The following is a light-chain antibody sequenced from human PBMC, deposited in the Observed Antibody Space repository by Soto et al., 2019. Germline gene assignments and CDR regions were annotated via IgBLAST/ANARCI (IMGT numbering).Light chain of an antibody. CDR2: WAS. V-gene: IGKV4-1*01. Sequence: DIVMTQSPDSLAVSLGARATINCKSSQTVSYSSNKKSYLAWYQLKPGQPPKLLIYWASIRESGVPDRFSGSGSGREFTLTISSLQAEDVAVYYCQQFHTNPWTFGQGTKLEIK. J-gene: IGKJ2*02. CDR1: QTVSYSSNKKSY. CDR3: QQFHTNPWT.